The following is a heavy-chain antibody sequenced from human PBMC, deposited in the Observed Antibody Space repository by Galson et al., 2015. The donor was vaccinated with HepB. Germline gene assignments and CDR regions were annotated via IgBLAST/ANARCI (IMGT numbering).Heavy chain of an antibody. V-gene: IGHV3-33*01. CDR2: IWYDGSNK. CDR1: GFTFSSYG. J-gene: IGHJ6*03. CDR3: ARGLYYYYMDV. Sequence: SLRLSCAASGFTFSSYGMHWVRQAPGKGLEWVAVIWYDGSNKYYADSVKGRFTISRDSSKNTLYLQMNSLRAEDTAVYYCARGLYYYYMDVWGKGTTVTVSS.